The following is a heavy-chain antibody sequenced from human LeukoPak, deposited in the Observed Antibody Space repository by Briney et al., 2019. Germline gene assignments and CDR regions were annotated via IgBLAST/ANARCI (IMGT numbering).Heavy chain of an antibody. CDR2: IYDTGIT. Sequence: PSETLSLTCTVAGGSTSNSDSYWGWIRQPPGKGLEWLGSIYDTGITYYNPSLKSRVTISIGRSKNQFSLKLGPVTAADTAVYYCARKKRITIFGMVITPFDPWGQGILVTVSS. CDR1: GGSTSNSDSY. J-gene: IGHJ5*02. CDR3: ARKKRITIFGMVITPFDP. D-gene: IGHD3-3*01. V-gene: IGHV4-39*01.